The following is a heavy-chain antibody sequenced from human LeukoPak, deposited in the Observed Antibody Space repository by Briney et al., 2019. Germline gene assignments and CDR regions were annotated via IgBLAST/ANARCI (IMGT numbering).Heavy chain of an antibody. D-gene: IGHD6-19*01. Sequence: ASVKASCKASGYTFTAYYIHWVRQAPGQGLEWLGWISPNSGATKSAQKFQGRVTMTSDTSISTAYMELSRLTSDDTAVYYCARLGSGWFQFHYWAQGTLVTVSS. CDR3: ARLGSGWFQFHY. CDR1: GYTFTAYY. V-gene: IGHV1-2*02. CDR2: ISPNSGAT. J-gene: IGHJ4*02.